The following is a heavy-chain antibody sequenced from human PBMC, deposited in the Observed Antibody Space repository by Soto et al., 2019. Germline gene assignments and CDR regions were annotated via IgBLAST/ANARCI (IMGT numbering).Heavy chain of an antibody. CDR1: GASTVSHYH. CDR2: IFNSGTT. Sequence: SETLSLTCSVSGASTVSHYHWTCIRQPPGKGLEWMGYIFNSGTTFYNPSLTSRLSISMDTSGNQFSLELRSVTAADTAVYYCALALGPTTGLEYWGQGTPVTVSS. V-gene: IGHV4-31*02. CDR3: ALALGPTTGLEY. D-gene: IGHD1-26*01. J-gene: IGHJ4*02.